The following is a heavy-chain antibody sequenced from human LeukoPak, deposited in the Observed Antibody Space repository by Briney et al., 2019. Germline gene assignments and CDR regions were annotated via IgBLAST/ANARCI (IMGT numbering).Heavy chain of an antibody. V-gene: IGHV4-39*01. Sequence: SETLSLTCTVSGGSISSSSYYWGWIRQPPGKGLEWIGSIYYSGSTYYNPSLKSRVTISVDTSKNQLSLKLSSVTAADTAVYYCAKPDRLGIRVDYWGQGTLVTVSS. CDR2: IYYSGST. J-gene: IGHJ4*02. CDR1: GGSISSSSYY. D-gene: IGHD1-26*01. CDR3: AKPDRLGIRVDY.